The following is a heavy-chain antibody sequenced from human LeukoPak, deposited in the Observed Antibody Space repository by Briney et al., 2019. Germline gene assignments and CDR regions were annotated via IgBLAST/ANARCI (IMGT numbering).Heavy chain of an antibody. CDR3: ARGILAAGSTGYFDY. V-gene: IGHV3-53*01. CDR1: GLSVRANY. CDR2: IYSGGTT. Sequence: GGSLRLSCAASGLSVRANYMSWVRQAPVQGLEWVSAIYSGGTTYYADSVKGRFTISRDNSKNTLYLQMNSLRVEDTAVYFCARGILAAGSTGYFDYWGKGTLVTVSS. D-gene: IGHD6-13*01. J-gene: IGHJ4*02.